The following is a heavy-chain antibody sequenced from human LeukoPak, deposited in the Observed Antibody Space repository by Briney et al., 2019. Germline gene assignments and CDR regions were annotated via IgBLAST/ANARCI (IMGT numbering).Heavy chain of an antibody. CDR2: ISGGSAST. J-gene: IGHJ4*02. CDR1: GFTFANYA. D-gene: IGHD3-22*01. CDR3: VRGPEYYYDSSSGNY. Sequence: PGGSLRLSCAGSGFTFANYAMSWVRQAPGKGLEWVSSISGGSASTFYADSVEGRFTISRDNSKNTLYLQMNSLRAEDTAVYYCVRGPEYYYDSSSGNYWGQGTLVTVSS. V-gene: IGHV3-23*01.